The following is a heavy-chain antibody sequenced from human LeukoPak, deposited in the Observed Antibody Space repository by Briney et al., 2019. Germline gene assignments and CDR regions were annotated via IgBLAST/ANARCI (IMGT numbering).Heavy chain of an antibody. CDR1: GGSISSGSYY. CDR2: IYTSGST. V-gene: IGHV4-61*02. J-gene: IGHJ4*02. Sequence: SETLSLTCTVSGGSISSGSYYWSWIRQPAGKGLEWIGRIYTSGSTNYNPSLKSRVTISVDTSKNQFSLKLSSVTAADTAVYYCARGADGTDYWGQGTLVTVSS. D-gene: IGHD1-1*01. CDR3: ARGADGTDY.